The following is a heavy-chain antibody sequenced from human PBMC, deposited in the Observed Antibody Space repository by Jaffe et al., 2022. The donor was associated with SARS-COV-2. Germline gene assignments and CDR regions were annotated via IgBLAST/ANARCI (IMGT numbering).Heavy chain of an antibody. J-gene: IGHJ6*03. D-gene: IGHD3-10*01. CDR2: IKQDGSEK. Sequence: EVQLVESGGGLVQPGGSLRLSCAASGFTFSSYWMSWVRQAPGKGLEWVANIKQDGSEKYYVDSVKGRFTISRDNAKNSLYLQMNSLRAEDTAVYYCARTRWFGELLLGYYYYMDVWGKGTTVTVSS. V-gene: IGHV3-7*01. CDR3: ARTRWFGELLLGYYYYMDV. CDR1: GFTFSSYW.